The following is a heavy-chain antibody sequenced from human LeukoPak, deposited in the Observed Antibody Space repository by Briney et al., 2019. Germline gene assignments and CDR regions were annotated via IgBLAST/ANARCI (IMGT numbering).Heavy chain of an antibody. CDR1: GGSMSGFY. Sequence: SETLSLTCTVSGGSMSGFYWSWLRQPAGKGLEWIGRLYVSGTTTYNPSLKSRVTMSVETSKNQFSLNLASVTAADTAVYYCARRLSSSAADDAFDIWGQGTMVTVSS. V-gene: IGHV4-4*07. J-gene: IGHJ3*02. CDR2: LYVSGTT. CDR3: ARRLSSSAADDAFDI. D-gene: IGHD6-6*01.